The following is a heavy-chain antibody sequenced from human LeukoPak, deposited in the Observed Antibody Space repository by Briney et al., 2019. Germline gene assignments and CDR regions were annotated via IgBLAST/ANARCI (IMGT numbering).Heavy chain of an antibody. CDR2: IYYSGST. Sequence: SETLSLTCTVSGGSISSSSFYWGWIRQPPGKGLEWIGSIYYSGSTYYNPSLKSRVTISVDTSKNQFSLKLSSVTTADTAVYYCARVEEGYGSGRRGNFYYYYMDVWGKGTTVTISS. CDR1: GGSISSSSFY. J-gene: IGHJ6*03. V-gene: IGHV4-39*07. D-gene: IGHD3-10*01. CDR3: ARVEEGYGSGRRGNFYYYYMDV.